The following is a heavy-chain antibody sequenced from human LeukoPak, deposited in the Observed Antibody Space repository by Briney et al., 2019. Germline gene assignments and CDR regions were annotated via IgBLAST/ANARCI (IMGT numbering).Heavy chain of an antibody. CDR3: AKRRMTTIKEGVDY. Sequence: GGSLRLSCAVYGFIFSSYAISWVRQAPGKGLEWVSAVSDIGRSTYYADSVKGRFTISRDNSKNTLYLHMNSLRAEDTAVYYWAKRRMTTIKEGVDYWGQGTLVTVSS. D-gene: IGHD5-24*01. V-gene: IGHV3-23*01. CDR1: GFIFSSYA. CDR2: VSDIGRST. J-gene: IGHJ4*02.